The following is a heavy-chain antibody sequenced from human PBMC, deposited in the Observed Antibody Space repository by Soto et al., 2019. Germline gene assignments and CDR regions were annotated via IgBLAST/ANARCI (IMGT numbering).Heavy chain of an antibody. CDR1: GFTFSSYW. J-gene: IGHJ2*01. D-gene: IGHD1-26*01. Sequence: EVQLVESGGGLVQPGGSLRLSCAASGFTFSSYWMHWVRQAPGKGLVWVSRINSDGSSTSYADSVKGRFTISRDNAKNPLYLQMNSLRAEDTAVYYCARGGILNWYFDLWGRGTLVTVSS. CDR2: INSDGSST. CDR3: ARGGILNWYFDL. V-gene: IGHV3-74*01.